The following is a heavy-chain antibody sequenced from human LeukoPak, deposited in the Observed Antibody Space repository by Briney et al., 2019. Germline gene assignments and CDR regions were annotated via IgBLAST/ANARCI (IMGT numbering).Heavy chain of an antibody. Sequence: GASVKVSCKASGYTFTSYAMHWVRQAPGQRLEWMGWINAGNGNTKYSQKFQGRVTITRDTSASTAYMELSSLRSEDTAVYYCARSLTDYDFWSGYQLDNWFDPWGQRTLVTVSS. CDR2: INAGNGNT. CDR3: ARSLTDYDFWSGYQLDNWFDP. D-gene: IGHD3-3*01. J-gene: IGHJ5*02. CDR1: GYTFTSYA. V-gene: IGHV1-3*01.